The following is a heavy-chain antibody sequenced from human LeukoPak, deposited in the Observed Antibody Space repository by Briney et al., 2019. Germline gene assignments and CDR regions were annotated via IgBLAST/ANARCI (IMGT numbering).Heavy chain of an antibody. J-gene: IGHJ3*02. CDR1: GYTFTSYG. D-gene: IGHD3-3*01. Sequence: GASVKVSCKASGYTFTSYGISWVRQAPGQGLEWMAWISAYNGNTNYVQKLQGRVAMTTDTSTSTAYMELRSLKSDDTAVYYCASLYDFWSGPKPPDAFDIWGQGTMVTVSS. V-gene: IGHV1-18*01. CDR3: ASLYDFWSGPKPPDAFDI. CDR2: ISAYNGNT.